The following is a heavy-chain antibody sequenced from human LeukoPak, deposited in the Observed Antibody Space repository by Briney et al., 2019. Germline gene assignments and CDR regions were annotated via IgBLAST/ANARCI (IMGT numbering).Heavy chain of an antibody. CDR1: GYTFTGYY. J-gene: IGHJ5*02. V-gene: IGHV1-2*02. CDR3: ARDTAMVTYWFDP. Sequence: ASVKVSCKASGYTFTGYYIHWVRQAPVQGLEWMGWINPNSGGTNYAQKFQGRVTMTRGTSISTAYMELTRLRSDDTAVYYCARDTAMVTYWFDPWGQGTLVTVSS. D-gene: IGHD5-18*01. CDR2: INPNSGGT.